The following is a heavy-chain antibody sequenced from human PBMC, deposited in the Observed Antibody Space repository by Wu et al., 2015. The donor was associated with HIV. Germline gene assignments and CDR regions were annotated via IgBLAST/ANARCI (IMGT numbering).Heavy chain of an antibody. J-gene: IGHJ4*02. D-gene: IGHD3-22*01. Sequence: VQLVQSGAEVKKPGASVRVSCKTSGYNFGTYDINWIRQAPGQGPEWMGVINPRSDSTTYAQPFEGRLTMTRDTSKNTMYMELSSLTSEDTATYYCARERVDYDSGGYRAHRGYYFDYWGQGTLVIVSS. CDR1: GYNFGTYD. V-gene: IGHV1-46*01. CDR2: INPRSDST. CDR3: ARERVDYDSGGYRAHRGYYFDY.